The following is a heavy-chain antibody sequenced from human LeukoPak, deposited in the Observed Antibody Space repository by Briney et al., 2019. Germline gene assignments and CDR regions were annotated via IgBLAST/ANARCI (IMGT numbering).Heavy chain of an antibody. J-gene: IGHJ3*02. CDR2: IYYSGTT. Sequence: SETLSLTCTVSGGSISSSNYYWGWIRQPPGKGLEWIGTIYYSGTTYYKLSLKTRVTISVDTSKSQFSLKLTSVTAADTAVYYCARHLSPGLAFDAFDIWGQGTMVTVSS. CDR1: GGSISSSNYY. CDR3: ARHLSPGLAFDAFDI. D-gene: IGHD3/OR15-3a*01. V-gene: IGHV4-39*01.